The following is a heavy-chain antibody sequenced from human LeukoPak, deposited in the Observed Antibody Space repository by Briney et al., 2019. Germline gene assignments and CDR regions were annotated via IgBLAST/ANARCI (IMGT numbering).Heavy chain of an antibody. V-gene: IGHV4-34*01. CDR1: GGSFSGYY. Sequence: SETLSLTCAVYGGSFSGYYWSWIRQPPGKGLEWIGEINHSGSTNYNPSLKSRVTISVDTSKNQFSLKLSSVSAADTAVYYCARGGDIVVVPAVSDWYFDLWGRGTLVTVSS. J-gene: IGHJ2*01. CDR2: INHSGST. D-gene: IGHD2-2*01. CDR3: ARGGDIVVVPAVSDWYFDL.